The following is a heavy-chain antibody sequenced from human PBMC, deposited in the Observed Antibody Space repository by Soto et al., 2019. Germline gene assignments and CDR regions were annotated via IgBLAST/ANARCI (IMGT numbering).Heavy chain of an antibody. J-gene: IGHJ6*02. CDR3: ARDTALITMVRRVNPAGGSLDV. Sequence: QVQLQESGPGLVKPSQTLSLTCTVSGGSISSGGYYWSWIRQHPGKGLEWIGYIYYSGSTYYNPSLKSRVTISVDTSKNQFSLKLSSVTAADTAVYYCARDTALITMVRRVNPAGGSLDVWGQGTTVTVSS. CDR1: GGSISSGGYY. V-gene: IGHV4-31*03. D-gene: IGHD3-10*01. CDR2: IYYSGST.